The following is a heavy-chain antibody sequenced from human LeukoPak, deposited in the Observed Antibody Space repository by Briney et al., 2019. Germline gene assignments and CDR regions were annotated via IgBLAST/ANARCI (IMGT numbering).Heavy chain of an antibody. CDR1: GFSFSIYW. CDR3: ARVSSGSSSSGYFDY. CDR2: INSGGSDT. D-gene: IGHD1-26*01. Sequence: GGSLRLSCGGSGFSFSIYWMHWVRQAPGKGLVWVSHINSGGSDTNYADSVKGRFTISRDDAKNTLYLQMSSLGAEDTGVYYCARVSSGSSSSGYFDYWGQGTLVIVSS. J-gene: IGHJ4*02. V-gene: IGHV3-74*01.